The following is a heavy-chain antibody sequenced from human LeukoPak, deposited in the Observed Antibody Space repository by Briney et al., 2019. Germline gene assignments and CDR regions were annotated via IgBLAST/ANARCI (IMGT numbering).Heavy chain of an antibody. CDR3: ARDSITMVRGVDT. J-gene: IGHJ5*02. V-gene: IGHV3-30-3*01. CDR1: GFTFSSYA. Sequence: GGSLRLSCAASGFTFSSYAMPWVRQAPGKGLEWVAVISYDGSNKYYADSVKGRFTISRDNSENTLYLQMNSLRAEDTAVYYCARDSITMVRGVDTWGQGTLVTVSS. D-gene: IGHD3-10*01. CDR2: ISYDGSNK.